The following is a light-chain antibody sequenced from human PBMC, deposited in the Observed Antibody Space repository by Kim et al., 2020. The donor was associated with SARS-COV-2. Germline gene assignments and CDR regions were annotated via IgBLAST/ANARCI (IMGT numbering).Light chain of an antibody. V-gene: IGKV1-39*01. CDR2: AAS. CDR3: QQSFSTPHT. CDR1: QSINSY. J-gene: IGKJ2*01. Sequence: DIQMTQSPSSLSASVRDRVTITCRASQSINSYLNWYQQKPGKAPKLLMYAASSLQSGVPSRFSGSGSGTDFTLTISSLQPEDFATYYCQQSFSTPHTFGQGTKLEI.